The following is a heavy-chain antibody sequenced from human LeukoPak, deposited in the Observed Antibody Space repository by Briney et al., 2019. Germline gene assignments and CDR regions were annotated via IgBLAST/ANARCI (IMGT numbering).Heavy chain of an antibody. CDR3: ARDYRYYYGSGSSYYFDY. CDR1: GGSISSYY. J-gene: IGHJ4*02. CDR2: IYTSGST. V-gene: IGHV4-4*07. D-gene: IGHD3-10*01. Sequence: SETLSLTCTVSGGSISSYYWSWIRQPAGKGLEWIGRIYTSGSTNYNPSLKSRVTMSVDTSKNQFSLKLSSVTAADTAVYYCARDYRYYYGSGSSYYFDYWGQGTLVTVSS.